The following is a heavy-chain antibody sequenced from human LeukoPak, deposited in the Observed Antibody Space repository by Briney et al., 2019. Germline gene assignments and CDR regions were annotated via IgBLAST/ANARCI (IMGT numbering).Heavy chain of an antibody. CDR3: ARAGGSLWVGLDY. CDR1: GGSISSGDYF. V-gene: IGHV4-30-4*01. CDR2: NYYSGST. Sequence: SETLSLTCTVSGGSISSGDYFWSWFRQPPGKGLEWIGYNYYSGSTYYNPSIKRRVTIPVDTSKNQFSLKLSSVTAADTAVYYCARAGGSLWVGLDYWGQGTLVTVSS. D-gene: IGHD3-10*01. J-gene: IGHJ4*02.